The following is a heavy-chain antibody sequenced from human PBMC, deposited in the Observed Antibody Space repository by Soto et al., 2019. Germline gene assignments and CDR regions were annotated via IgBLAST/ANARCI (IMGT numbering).Heavy chain of an antibody. CDR3: ARAGTSTWYVDL. J-gene: IGHJ2*01. CDR1: VDSMRTYY. Sequence: QVQLQESGPGLVKPSETLSLTCSVSVDSMRTYYWNWIRQPPGGGLEWIGPIYYSGSTNYNPSLQSLVTMSVDTSKNHFSLKLSSVTAADTAVYYCARAGTSTWYVDLWGRGTLVIVSS. CDR2: IYYSGST. D-gene: IGHD1-1*01. V-gene: IGHV4-59*01.